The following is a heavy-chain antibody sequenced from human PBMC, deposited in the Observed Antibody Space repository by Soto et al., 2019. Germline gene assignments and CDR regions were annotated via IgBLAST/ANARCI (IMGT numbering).Heavy chain of an antibody. CDR1: GGSISSSS. CDR2: IYNNGRT. D-gene: IGHD2-2*01. V-gene: IGHV4-59*01. CDR3: ARARFCTSTSCYHYFDF. J-gene: IGHJ4*02. Sequence: SETLSLTCTVSGGSISSSSWSWIRQPPGRGLEWIGYIYNNGRTDYNPSLKSRVTISVDTSKNHFSLKLSSVTPADTAVYYCARARFCTSTSCYHYFDFWGQGTLVTSPQ.